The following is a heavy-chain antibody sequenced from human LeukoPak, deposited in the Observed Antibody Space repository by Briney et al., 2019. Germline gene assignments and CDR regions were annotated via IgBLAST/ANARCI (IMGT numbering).Heavy chain of an antibody. V-gene: IGHV4-39*01. CDR3: ARHRGSGSSSIPFDH. J-gene: IGHJ4*02. CDR2: VYYSGSI. D-gene: IGHD3-10*01. CDR1: GASIITGSPY. Sequence: PSETLSLTCAVSGASIITGSPYWGWIRQSPGKGPEWIGTVYYSGSIYYNPSLKSRVTLSVGTSKNQFSLRLTSVTASDTAVYFCARHRGSGSSSIPFDHWGQGTLVTVSS.